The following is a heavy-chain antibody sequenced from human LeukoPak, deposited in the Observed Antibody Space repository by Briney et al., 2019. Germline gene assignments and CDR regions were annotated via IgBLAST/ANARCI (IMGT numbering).Heavy chain of an antibody. V-gene: IGHV3-23*01. J-gene: IGHJ4*02. CDR1: GFTFSNYA. CDR3: AKRLSSSSTWYYFDY. Sequence: GGSLRLSCAASGFTFSNYAMNWVRQAPGKGLEWVSTITSGENTYYADSVKGRFTISRDDSKNTLYLQMNSLRAEDTAVYYCAKRLSSSSTWYYFDYWGQGTLVTVSS. D-gene: IGHD6-13*01. CDR2: ITSGENT.